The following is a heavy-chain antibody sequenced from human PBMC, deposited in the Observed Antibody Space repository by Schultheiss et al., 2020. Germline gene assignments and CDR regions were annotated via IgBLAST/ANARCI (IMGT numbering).Heavy chain of an antibody. CDR2: ISWNSGSI. CDR1: GFTFDDYA. D-gene: IGHD2-15*01. Sequence: ALRLSCAASGFTFDDYAMHWVRQAPGKGLEWVSGISWNSGSIGYADSVKGRFTISRDNAKNSLYLQMNSLRAEDTALYYCAKDMLVVHSKGRYYYYGMDVWGQGTTVTVSS. J-gene: IGHJ6*02. V-gene: IGHV3-9*01. CDR3: AKDMLVVHSKGRYYYYGMDV.